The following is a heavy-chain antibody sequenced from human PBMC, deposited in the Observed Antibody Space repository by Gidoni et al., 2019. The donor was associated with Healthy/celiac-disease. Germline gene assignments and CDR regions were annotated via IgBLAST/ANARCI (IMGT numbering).Heavy chain of an antibody. V-gene: IGHV3-33*01. D-gene: IGHD6-13*01. CDR2: IWYDGSNK. Sequence: QVQLVESGGGVVQPGRSLRLSCAASGFTFSSYGMHWVRQAPGKGLEWVAVIWYDGSNKYYADSVKGRFTISRDNSKNTLYLQMNSLRAEDTAVYYCARGAAAGKGRYYFDYWGQGTLVTVSS. J-gene: IGHJ4*02. CDR1: GFTFSSYG. CDR3: ARGAAAGKGRYYFDY.